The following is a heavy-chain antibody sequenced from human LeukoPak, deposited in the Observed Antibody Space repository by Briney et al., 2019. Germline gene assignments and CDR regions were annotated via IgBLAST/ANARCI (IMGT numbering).Heavy chain of an antibody. CDR1: GYTFTGYY. J-gene: IGHJ4*02. CDR2: INPNSGCT. Sequence: GASVKISCKASGYTFTGYYMHWVRQAPGQGLEWMGWINPNSGCTNYAQKFQGRITMTRDTSFSTAYMELSRLRSDDTAVYYCARENSGYDALFDYWGQGTLVTVSS. V-gene: IGHV1-2*02. D-gene: IGHD5-12*01. CDR3: ARENSGYDALFDY.